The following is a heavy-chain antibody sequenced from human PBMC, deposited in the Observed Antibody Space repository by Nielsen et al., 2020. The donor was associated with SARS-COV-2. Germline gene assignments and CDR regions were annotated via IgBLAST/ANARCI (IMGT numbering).Heavy chain of an antibody. V-gene: IGHV4-30-4*01. J-gene: IGHJ4*02. CDR2: IYYSGST. D-gene: IGHD1-26*01. CDR3: ARYSGSYQFDY. Sequence: WIRQPPGKGLEWIGYIYYSGSTYYSPSLKSRVTISVDTSKNQFSLKLSSVTAADTAVYYCARYSGSYQFDYWGQGTLVTVSS.